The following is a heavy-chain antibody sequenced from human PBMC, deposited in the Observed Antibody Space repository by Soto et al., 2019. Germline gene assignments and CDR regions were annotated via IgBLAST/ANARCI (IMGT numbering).Heavy chain of an antibody. V-gene: IGHV1-18*04. CDR1: GYTFTSYG. D-gene: IGHD2-15*01. Sequence: ASVKVSCKASGYTFTSYGISWVRQAPGQGLEGMGWISAYNGNTNYAHKPQGRVTMTTDTSTSTAYMELRSLRSDDTAVYYFSRDSAYSVVVVAASDYWGQGTLVTVSS. J-gene: IGHJ4*02. CDR3: SRDSAYSVVVVAASDY. CDR2: ISAYNGNT.